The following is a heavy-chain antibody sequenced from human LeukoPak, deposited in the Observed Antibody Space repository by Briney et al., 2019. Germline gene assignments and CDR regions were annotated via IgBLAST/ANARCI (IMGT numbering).Heavy chain of an antibody. Sequence: LRLSCAASGFTVSSNYMSWVRQAPGKGLEWIGYIYYSGSTYYNPSLKSRVTISVDTSKNQFSLKLSSVTAADTAVYYCARRSTVVTYYDAFDIWGQGTMVTVSS. V-gene: IGHV4-30-4*08. CDR2: IYYSGST. D-gene: IGHD4-23*01. J-gene: IGHJ3*02. CDR3: ARRSTVVTYYDAFDI. CDR1: GFTVSSNY.